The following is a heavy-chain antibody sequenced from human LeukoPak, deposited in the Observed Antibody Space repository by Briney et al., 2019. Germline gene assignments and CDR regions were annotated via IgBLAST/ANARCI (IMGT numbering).Heavy chain of an antibody. D-gene: IGHD2-15*01. J-gene: IGHJ5*02. CDR1: GGSISSGGYY. V-gene: IGHV4-61*08. Sequence: PSETLSLTCTVSGGSISSGGYYWSCIRQPPGKGLEWIGYIYYSGSTNYNPSLKSRVTISVDTSKNQFSLKLNSVTAADTAVYYCARGVVAARFWFDPWGQGTLVTVSS. CDR2: IYYSGST. CDR3: ARGVVAARFWFDP.